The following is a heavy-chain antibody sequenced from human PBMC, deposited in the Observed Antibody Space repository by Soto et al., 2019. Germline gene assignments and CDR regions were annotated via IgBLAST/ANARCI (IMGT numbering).Heavy chain of an antibody. CDR1: GYTFSDYY. CDR3: ARRESYGSGSYSLDY. J-gene: IGHJ4*01. CDR2: INPNKGGT. V-gene: IGHV1-2*02. D-gene: IGHD3-10*01. Sequence: GASVKVSCKASGYTFSDYYVHWVRQAPGQGLEWMGWINPNKGGTNLAQNFQGRVTLTRDTSINTAYLELSRLRPGDTAVYYCARRESYGSGSYSLDYWGQGTPVTVSS.